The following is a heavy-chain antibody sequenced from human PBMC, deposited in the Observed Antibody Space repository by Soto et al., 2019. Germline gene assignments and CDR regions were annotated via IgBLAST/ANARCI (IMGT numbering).Heavy chain of an antibody. CDR2: IYYSGST. Sequence: PSETLYLTCTVSGGSISSGDYYWSWIRQPPGKGLEWIGYIYYSGSTYYNPSLKSRVTISVDTSKNQFSLKLSSVTAADTAVYYCARFCSGGSCNWFDPWGQGTLVTVSS. CDR3: ARFCSGGSCNWFDP. J-gene: IGHJ5*02. V-gene: IGHV4-30-4*01. CDR1: GGSISSGDYY. D-gene: IGHD2-15*01.